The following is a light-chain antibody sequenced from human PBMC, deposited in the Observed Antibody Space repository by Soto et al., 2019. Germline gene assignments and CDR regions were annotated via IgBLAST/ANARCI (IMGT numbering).Light chain of an antibody. CDR1: TGAVTNVYY. CDR2: STS. V-gene: IGLV7-43*01. Sequence: QAVVTQEPSLTVSPGGTVTLTCASNTGAVTNVYYPHWFQQKPGQGPRALIYSTSNTHSWTPARFSGSLLGGKAALTLSGVQPEDEADYYCLLYYGGDQAWVFGGGTKLTVL. J-gene: IGLJ3*02. CDR3: LLYYGGDQAWV.